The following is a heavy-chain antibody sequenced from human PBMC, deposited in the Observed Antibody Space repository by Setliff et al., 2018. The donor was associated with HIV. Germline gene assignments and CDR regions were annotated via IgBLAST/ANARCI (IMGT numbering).Heavy chain of an antibody. D-gene: IGHD3-22*01. CDR1: GFTFSTYS. CDR3: ARPNYYDSSGSFDY. CDR2: ITSGSTYV. Sequence: GGSLRLSCEASGFTFSTYSMNWVRQTPGKGLEWVSSITSGSTYVNYADSVKGRFTISRDNAKNSLYLQMNSLRAEDTAVYYCARPNYYDSSGSFDYWGQGTLVTVSS. J-gene: IGHJ4*02. V-gene: IGHV3-21*06.